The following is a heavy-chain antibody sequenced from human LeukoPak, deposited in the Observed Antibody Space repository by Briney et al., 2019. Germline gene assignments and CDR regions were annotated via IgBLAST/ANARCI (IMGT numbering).Heavy chain of an antibody. Sequence: PGRSLRLSCAASGFTFDDYAMHWVRQAPGKGLEWVSGISWNSGSIGYADSVKGRFTISRDNAKNSLYLQMNSLRAEDTALYYCAKDTGYGVMEHAFDIWGQGTMVTVSS. J-gene: IGHJ3*02. CDR1: GFTFDDYA. CDR2: ISWNSGSI. V-gene: IGHV3-9*01. CDR3: AKDTGYGVMEHAFDI. D-gene: IGHD4-17*01.